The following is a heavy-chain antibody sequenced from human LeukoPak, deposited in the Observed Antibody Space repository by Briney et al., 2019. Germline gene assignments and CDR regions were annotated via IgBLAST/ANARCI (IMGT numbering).Heavy chain of an antibody. V-gene: IGHV3-23*01. D-gene: IGHD3-22*01. J-gene: IGHJ4*02. CDR3: AKFYARLSSSGYYTF. CDR2: ISGSGGST. Sequence: PGGSLRLSCAASGFTFSSYAMSWVRQAPGKGLEWVSAISGSGGSTYYADSVKGRFTISRDNSKNTLYLQMNSLRAEDTAVYYCAKFYARLSSSGYYTFGGQGTLVTVSS. CDR1: GFTFSSYA.